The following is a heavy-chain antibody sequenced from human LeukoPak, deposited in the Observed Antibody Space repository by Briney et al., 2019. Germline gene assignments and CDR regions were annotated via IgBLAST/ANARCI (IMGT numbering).Heavy chain of an antibody. CDR3: ARGDSSQDAFDI. D-gene: IGHD6-19*01. J-gene: IGHJ3*02. Sequence: GASVKVSCKASGYTFTGYYIHWVRQAPGQGLEWMGWINPNSGGTKYAQKFQGRVTMTRDTSISTAYMELNRLISDDTAVYYCARGDSSQDAFDIWGQGTMVTVSS. CDR1: GYTFTGYY. V-gene: IGHV1-2*02. CDR2: INPNSGGT.